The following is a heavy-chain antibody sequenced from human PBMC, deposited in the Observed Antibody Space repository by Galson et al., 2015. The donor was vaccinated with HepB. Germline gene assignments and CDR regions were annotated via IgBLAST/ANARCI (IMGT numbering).Heavy chain of an antibody. Sequence: LRLSCAASGFTFSSYSMNWVRQAPGKGLEWVSSISSSSSYIYYADSVKGRFTISRDNAKNSLYLQMNSLRAEDTAVYYCAKSTGQLVLGWFDPWGQGTLVTVSS. CDR1: GFTFSSYS. D-gene: IGHD6-13*01. CDR2: ISSSSSYI. CDR3: AKSTGQLVLGWFDP. V-gene: IGHV3-21*01. J-gene: IGHJ5*02.